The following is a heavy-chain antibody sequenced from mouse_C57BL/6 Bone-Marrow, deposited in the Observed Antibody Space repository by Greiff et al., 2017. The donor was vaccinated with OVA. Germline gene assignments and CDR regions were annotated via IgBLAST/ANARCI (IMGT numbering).Heavy chain of an antibody. V-gene: IGHV2-9*01. CDR3: AKRNYGNYYGYYAMDY. D-gene: IGHD2-1*01. CDR2: IWGGGST. Sequence: VMLVESGPGLVAPSQSLSITCTVSGFSLTSYGVDWVRQPPGKGLEWLGVIWGGGSTNYNSALMSRLSISKDNSKSQVFLKMNSLQTDDTAMYYCAKRNYGNYYGYYAMDYWGQGTSVTVSS. CDR1: GFSLTSYG. J-gene: IGHJ4*01.